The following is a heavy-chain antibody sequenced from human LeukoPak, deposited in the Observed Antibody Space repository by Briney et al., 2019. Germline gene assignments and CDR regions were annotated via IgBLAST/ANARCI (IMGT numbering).Heavy chain of an antibody. CDR2: IKQDGSEE. Sequence: GGSLRLSCAASGFTFSRYWMSWVRQAPGKGLEWVANIKQDGSEEYYVDSVKGRFTISRDTAKNTLYLQMNSLRAEDTAVYYCVRVHVGTDMVDIDYWGQGTLVTVSS. V-gene: IGHV3-7*04. D-gene: IGHD5-18*01. CDR3: VRVHVGTDMVDIDY. J-gene: IGHJ4*02. CDR1: GFTFSRYW.